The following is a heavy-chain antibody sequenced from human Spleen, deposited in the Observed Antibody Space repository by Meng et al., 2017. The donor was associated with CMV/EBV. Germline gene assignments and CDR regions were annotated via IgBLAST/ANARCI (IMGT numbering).Heavy chain of an antibody. CDR2: ISYDGSNN. D-gene: IGHD3-22*01. CDR1: GFPFRSFA. Sequence: GFPFRSFALHWVRQTPGTGLEWVAVISYDGSNNYYADSVKGRFTISRDNSKNTPHLQMNTLRAEDTALYYCARGGYYDSSGQNWFDPWGQGTLVTVSS. CDR3: ARGGYYDSSGQNWFDP. J-gene: IGHJ5*02. V-gene: IGHV3-30-3*01.